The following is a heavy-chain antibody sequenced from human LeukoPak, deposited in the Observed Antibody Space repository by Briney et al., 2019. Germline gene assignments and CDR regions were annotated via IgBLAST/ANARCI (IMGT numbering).Heavy chain of an antibody. J-gene: IGHJ6*03. D-gene: IGHD2-2*01. Sequence: GGSLRLSCAASGFTFDDYAMHWVRQAPGKGLEWVSLISWDGGSTYYADSVKGRFTISRDNSKNSLYLQMNSLRAEDTALYYCAKDKHCSSTSCYLGYYYYMDVWGKGTTVTVSS. CDR3: AKDKHCSSTSCYLGYYYYMDV. V-gene: IGHV3-43D*03. CDR1: GFTFDDYA. CDR2: ISWDGGST.